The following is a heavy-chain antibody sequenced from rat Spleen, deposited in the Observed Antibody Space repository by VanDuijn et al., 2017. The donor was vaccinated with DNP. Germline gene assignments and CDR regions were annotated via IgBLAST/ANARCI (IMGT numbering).Heavy chain of an antibody. J-gene: IGHJ1*01. CDR1: GFTFSNYH. V-gene: IGHV5-25*01. D-gene: IGHD3-1*01. CDR2: ISPSGSRT. Sequence: EVQLVESGGGLVQPGRSLKLSCAASGFTFSNYHMAWVRQAPGKGLEWVATISPSGSRTYYLDSVKGRFTISRDDAKSSLYLQMNSLKSEDTATYYCARGSTSIYWYFDFWGPGTMVTVSS. CDR3: ARGSTSIYWYFDF.